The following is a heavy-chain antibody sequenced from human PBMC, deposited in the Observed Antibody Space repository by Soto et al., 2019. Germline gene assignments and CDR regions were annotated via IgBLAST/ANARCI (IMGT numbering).Heavy chain of an antibody. CDR3: ARGARIVAPNAPGYFDY. CDR2: IYYSGST. CDR1: GGSISSGGYY. D-gene: IGHD5-12*01. V-gene: IGHV4-31*03. Sequence: PSETLSLTCTVSGGSISSGGYYWSWIRQHPGKGLEWIGYIYYSGSTYYNPSLKSRVTISVDTSKNQFSLKLSSVTAADTAVYYCARGARIVAPNAPGYFDYWGQGTLVTVSS. J-gene: IGHJ4*02.